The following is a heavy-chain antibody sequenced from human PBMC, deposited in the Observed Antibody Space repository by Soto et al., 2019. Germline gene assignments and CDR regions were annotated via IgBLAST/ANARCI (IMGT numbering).Heavy chain of an antibody. D-gene: IGHD3-10*01. CDR2: IWYDGSHK. Sequence: GGSLRLSCAASGFTFTKFGMHWVRQAPGKGLEWVAIIWYDGSHKYYADSVKGRFTISRDNSKNTVSLHMDSLGAEDTAMYYCADGDTLLCRGRGTLATAS. CDR3: ADGDTLLC. J-gene: IGHJ4*02. CDR1: GFTFTKFG. V-gene: IGHV3-33*01.